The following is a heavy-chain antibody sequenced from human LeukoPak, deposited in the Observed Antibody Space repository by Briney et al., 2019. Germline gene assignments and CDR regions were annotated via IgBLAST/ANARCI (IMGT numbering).Heavy chain of an antibody. Sequence: ASVKVSCKASGGTFSSYAISWVRQGPGQGLEWIGGIIPIFGTANYAQKFQGRVTITADESTSTAYMELSSLRSEDTAVYYCARDGEEYSSSWYGDYWGQGTLVTVSS. CDR1: GGTFSSYA. CDR2: IIPIFGTA. CDR3: ARDGEEYSSSWYGDY. D-gene: IGHD6-13*01. J-gene: IGHJ4*02. V-gene: IGHV1-69*01.